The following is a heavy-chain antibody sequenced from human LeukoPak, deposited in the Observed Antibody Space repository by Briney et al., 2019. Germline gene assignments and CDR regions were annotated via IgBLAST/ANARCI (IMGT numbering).Heavy chain of an antibody. J-gene: IGHJ3*02. Sequence: GGSLRPSCAASGFSFSSYGMHWVRQAPGKGLEWVAVISHDGSNKHYADPVKGRFTISRDTSKNTLYLQMTSLRGEDTAVYYCAKDYLGASHTFDIWGQGTMVTVSS. CDR1: GFSFSSYG. CDR2: ISHDGSNK. V-gene: IGHV3-30*18. CDR3: AKDYLGASHTFDI. D-gene: IGHD1-26*01.